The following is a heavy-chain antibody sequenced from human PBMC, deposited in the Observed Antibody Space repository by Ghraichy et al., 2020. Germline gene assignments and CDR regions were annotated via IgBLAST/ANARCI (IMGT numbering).Heavy chain of an antibody. V-gene: IGHV3-64*01. CDR3: ARDSLRFLEWLFPGGGYYYYGMDV. CDR1: GFTFSSYA. D-gene: IGHD3-3*01. CDR2: ISSNGGST. J-gene: IGHJ6*02. Sequence: GGSLRLSCAASGFTFSSYAMHWVRQAPGKGLAYVSAISSNGGSTYYANSVKGRFTISRDNSKNTLYLQMGSLRAEDMAVYYCARDSLRFLEWLFPGGGYYYYGMDVWGQGSAVTVSS.